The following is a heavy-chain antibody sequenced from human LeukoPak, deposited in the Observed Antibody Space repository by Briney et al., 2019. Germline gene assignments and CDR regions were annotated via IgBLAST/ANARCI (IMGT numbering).Heavy chain of an antibody. CDR3: ARVGCTSSTCFGYLIFDY. Sequence: PGGSLRLSCAASGFTFSSYWMSWVRQAPGKGLEWVANIKQDGREKYYVDSVKGRFTISRDNAKNSLYLQMNSLRGEDTAVYYCARVGCTSSTCFGYLIFDYWGQGALVTVSS. CDR2: IKQDGREK. CDR1: GFTFSSYW. V-gene: IGHV3-7*01. J-gene: IGHJ4*02. D-gene: IGHD2-15*01.